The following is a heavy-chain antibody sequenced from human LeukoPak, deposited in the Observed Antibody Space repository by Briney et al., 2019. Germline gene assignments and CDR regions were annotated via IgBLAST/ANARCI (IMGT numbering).Heavy chain of an antibody. Sequence: PSETLSLTCTVSGGSVSSTSYYWGWIRQPPGKGLVWIGSIYFSGSTYYNPSLKRRVTISVATSKNQFSLKLSSVTAADTAVYYCASRLRWPSYFDYWGQGTLVTVSS. CDR2: IYFSGST. CDR1: GGSVSSTSYY. J-gene: IGHJ4*02. CDR3: ASRLRWPSYFDY. D-gene: IGHD4-23*01. V-gene: IGHV4-39*01.